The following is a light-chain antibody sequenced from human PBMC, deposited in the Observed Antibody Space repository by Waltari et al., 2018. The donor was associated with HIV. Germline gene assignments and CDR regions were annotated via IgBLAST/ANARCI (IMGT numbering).Light chain of an antibody. V-gene: IGLV1-44*01. CDR1: SSNIGNNT. J-gene: IGLJ1*01. CDR2: NNN. Sequence: QSVLTQPPSTSGTPGQRVTISCSGSSSNIGNNTVNWYQQLPGTAPKLLIYNNNQRPSGGPDRFSGSKSGTSASLAISGLQSEDEADYYCAAWNDSLNGYVFGTGTKVTVL. CDR3: AAWNDSLNGYV.